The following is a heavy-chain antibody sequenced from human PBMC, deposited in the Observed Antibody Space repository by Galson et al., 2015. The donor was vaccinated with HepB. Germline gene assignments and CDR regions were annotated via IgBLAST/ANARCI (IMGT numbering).Heavy chain of an antibody. Sequence: SVKVSCKASGGTFSSYAISWVRQAPGQGLEWMGGIIPIFGTANYAQKFQGRVTITADESTSTAYMELSSLRSEDTAVYYCASSTPYYDSSGYPRINWFDPWGQGTLVTVSS. V-gene: IGHV1-69*13. CDR3: ASSTPYYDSSGYPRINWFDP. CDR2: IIPIFGTA. D-gene: IGHD3-22*01. J-gene: IGHJ5*02. CDR1: GGTFSSYA.